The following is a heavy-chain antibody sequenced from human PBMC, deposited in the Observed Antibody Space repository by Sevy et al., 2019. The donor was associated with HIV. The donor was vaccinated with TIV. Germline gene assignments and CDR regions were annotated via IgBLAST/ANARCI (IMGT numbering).Heavy chain of an antibody. V-gene: IGHV5-51*01. D-gene: IGHD3-16*01. CDR3: ARRQTIYTAFDI. J-gene: IGHJ3*02. CDR1: GSSFTASW. CDR2: IYPDDSDT. Sequence: GESLKISCKGSGSSFTASWIGWVRQMPGKGLEWMGIIYPDDSDTTYSPSFQGQVTISADKSISTAYLQWSSLQASDTAMYYCARRQTIYTAFDIWGQRTMVTVSS.